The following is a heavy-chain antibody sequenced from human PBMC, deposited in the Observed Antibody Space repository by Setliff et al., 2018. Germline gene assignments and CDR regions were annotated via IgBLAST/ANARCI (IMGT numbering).Heavy chain of an antibody. D-gene: IGHD2-21*02. CDR3: ARNWVTAQHYYYGMDV. Sequence: GGSLRLSCVASGFTFSNYGMHWVRQAPGKGLEWVALIWNDGSSKFYGDSVKGRFTISRDNSKNTLYLQMDSLRAKDTAVYYCARNWVTAQHYYYGMDVWGQGTTVTVS. CDR1: GFTFSNYG. V-gene: IGHV3-33*01. CDR2: IWNDGSSK. J-gene: IGHJ6*02.